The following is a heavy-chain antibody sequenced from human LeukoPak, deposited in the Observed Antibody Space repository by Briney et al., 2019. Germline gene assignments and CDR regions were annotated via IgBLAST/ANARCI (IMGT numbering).Heavy chain of an antibody. V-gene: IGHV3-23*01. D-gene: IGHD3-22*01. CDR1: GLTLSNYG. CDR3: AKRGVVIRVILVGFHKEAYYFDS. Sequence: SGGSLRLSCAVSGLTLSNYGMRWVRQAPGKGLEWVAGISDSGGRTNYADSVKGRFSISRDNPKNTLYLQMNSLRAEDTAVYFCAKRGVVIRVILVGFHKEAYYFDSWGQGALVTVSS. J-gene: IGHJ4*02. CDR2: ISDSGGRT.